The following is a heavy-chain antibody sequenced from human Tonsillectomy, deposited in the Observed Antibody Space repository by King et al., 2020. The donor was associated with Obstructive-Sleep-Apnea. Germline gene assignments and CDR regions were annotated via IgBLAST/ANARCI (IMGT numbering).Heavy chain of an antibody. Sequence: QLVQSGSELKKPGASVKVSCEASGYTFTNYAMNWVRQAPGQGLEWMGWSNTNTGNPTYAQGFTGRFVFSLDTSVSTAYLHISSLKAEDTAVYYCARLTTMTPDWYFDLWGRGTLVTVSS. J-gene: IGHJ2*01. CDR2: SNTNTGNP. CDR3: ARLTTMTPDWYFDL. V-gene: IGHV7-4-1*02. CDR1: GYTFTNYA. D-gene: IGHD4-17*01.